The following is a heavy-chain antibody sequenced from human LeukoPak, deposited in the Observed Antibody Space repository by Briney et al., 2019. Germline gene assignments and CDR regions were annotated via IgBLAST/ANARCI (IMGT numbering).Heavy chain of an antibody. V-gene: IGHV3-23*01. D-gene: IGHD3-22*01. CDR3: AKNWDSSGYYRLGDYFDY. Sequence: GGSLRLSCAASGFTFCNYAMNWVRQAPGKGLEWVSGISGRGSSTYYADSVKGRFTISRDNSENTLYLQMNSLRTEDTAVYYCAKNWDSSGYYRLGDYFDYWGQGTLVTVSS. CDR2: ISGRGSST. J-gene: IGHJ4*02. CDR1: GFTFCNYA.